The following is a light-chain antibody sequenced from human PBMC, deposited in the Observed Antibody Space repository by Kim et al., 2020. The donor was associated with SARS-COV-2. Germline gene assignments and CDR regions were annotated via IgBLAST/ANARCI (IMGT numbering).Light chain of an antibody. J-gene: IGLJ3*02. CDR1: SLRSYY. Sequence: ALGQTVRITCQGDSLRSYYAHWYQQKPGQAPVLVIYGKNNRPSGIPDRFSGSSSGNTASLTITGAQAEDEADYYCNSRDSSGNHWVFGGGTQLTVL. V-gene: IGLV3-19*01. CDR3: NSRDSSGNHWV. CDR2: GKN.